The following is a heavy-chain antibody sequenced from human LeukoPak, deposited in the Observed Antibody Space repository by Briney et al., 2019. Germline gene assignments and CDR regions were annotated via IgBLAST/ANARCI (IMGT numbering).Heavy chain of an antibody. CDR1: GFTFSSYS. CDR2: ISSSSSYI. V-gene: IGHV3-21*01. J-gene: IGHJ3*02. D-gene: IGHD3-10*01. Sequence: GGSLRLSCAASGFTFSSYSMNWVRQAPGKGLEWVSPISSSSSYIYYADSVKGRFTISRDNAKNSLYLQMNSPRAEDTAVYYCARDLTIVRGVIPYAFDIWGQGTMVTVPS. CDR3: ARDLTIVRGVIPYAFDI.